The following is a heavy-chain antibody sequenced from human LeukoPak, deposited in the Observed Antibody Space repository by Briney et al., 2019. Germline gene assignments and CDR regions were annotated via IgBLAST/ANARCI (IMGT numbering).Heavy chain of an antibody. Sequence: PSETLSLTCAVYGGSFSGYYWTWIRQPPGKGLEWIGEINYSGSTSYNPSLKSRVTISVDTSKNQFSLKLRSVTAADTAVYYCAREVDSSSWYGDYYHYYMDVWGKGTTVTVSS. CDR3: AREVDSSSWYGDYYHYYMDV. D-gene: IGHD6-13*01. CDR1: GGSFSGYY. V-gene: IGHV4-34*01. CDR2: INYSGST. J-gene: IGHJ6*03.